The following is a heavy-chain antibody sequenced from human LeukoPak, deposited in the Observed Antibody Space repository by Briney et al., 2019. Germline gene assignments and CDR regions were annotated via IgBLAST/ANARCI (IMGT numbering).Heavy chain of an antibody. V-gene: IGHV3-53*01. D-gene: IGHD4-17*01. Sequence: GGSLRLSCAASGFTVSSNYMSWVRQAPGKGLEWVSIIYSGGSTYYADSVKGRFTISRDNSKNTLYLQMNSLRAEDTAVYYCARSTVTTYDAFDIWGQGTMVTVSS. CDR2: IYSGGST. CDR3: ARSTVTTYDAFDI. J-gene: IGHJ3*02. CDR1: GFTVSSNY.